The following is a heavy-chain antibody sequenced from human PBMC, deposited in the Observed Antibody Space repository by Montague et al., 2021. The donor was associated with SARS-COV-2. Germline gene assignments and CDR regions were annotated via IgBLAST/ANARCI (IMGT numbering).Heavy chain of an antibody. CDR1: GGSISSGGYY. CDR3: ARATRTIVELNWFDP. Sequence: TLSLTCTVSGGSISSGGYYWSWLRQHPGKGPEWIGYIDYSGSTSYXXXLKSRVTISVDTSKNQFSLKLSSVTAADTAVYDCARATRTIVELNWFDPWGQGTPVTVSS. V-gene: IGHV4-31*03. D-gene: IGHD3-22*01. CDR2: IDYSGST. J-gene: IGHJ5*02.